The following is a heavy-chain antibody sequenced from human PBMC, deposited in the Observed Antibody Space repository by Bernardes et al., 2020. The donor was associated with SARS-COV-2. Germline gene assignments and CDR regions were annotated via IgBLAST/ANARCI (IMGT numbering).Heavy chain of an antibody. CDR1: GFTFSSYA. CDR3: ARGLRYFDWFDP. D-gene: IGHD3-9*01. J-gene: IGHJ5*02. CDR2: ISYDGSNK. Sequence: GGSLRLFCAASGFTFSSYAMHWVRQAPGKGLEWVAVISYDGSNKYYADSVKGRFTISRDNSKNTLYLQMNSLRAEDTAVYYCARGLRYFDWFDPWGQGTLVTVSS. V-gene: IGHV3-30-3*01.